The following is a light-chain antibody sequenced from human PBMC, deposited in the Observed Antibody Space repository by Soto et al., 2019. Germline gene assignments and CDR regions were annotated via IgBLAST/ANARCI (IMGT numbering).Light chain of an antibody. J-gene: IGLJ1*01. CDR1: SSNIGAGYD. Sequence: QSVLTQPPSVSGAPGQRVTISCTGSSSNIGAGYDVHWYQQLPGTAPKLLIYGNSNRPSGVPDRFSGSKSGTSASLAITGLQAEDEPDYSCQSYDSSLSVRYVFGTGTKVTVL. CDR2: GNS. CDR3: QSYDSSLSVRYV. V-gene: IGLV1-40*01.